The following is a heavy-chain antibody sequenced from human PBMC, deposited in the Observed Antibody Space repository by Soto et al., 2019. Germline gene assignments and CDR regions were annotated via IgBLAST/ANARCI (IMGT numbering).Heavy chain of an antibody. D-gene: IGHD3-16*01. J-gene: IGHJ2*01. CDR2: ISYDGSDT. V-gene: IGHV3-30*18. CDR3: VKDIHFLGIWYFDL. Sequence: EQLAESGGGVVQSGRSLRLSCEAFGFTFSSFGMHWVRQAPGKGLEWVAVISYDGSDTYFADSVKGRFTIPRDNSKNTVYLQMNSLRVEDTAVYYCVKDIHFLGIWYFDLWGRGSLVSVSS. CDR1: GFTFSSFG.